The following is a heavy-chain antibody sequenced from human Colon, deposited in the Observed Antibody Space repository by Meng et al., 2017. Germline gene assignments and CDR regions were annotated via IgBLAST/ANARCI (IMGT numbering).Heavy chain of an antibody. J-gene: IGHJ4*02. Sequence: LQGAGPGLVRPSETPSLTCTVSGDSISGSRYYWGWIRQSPGKGLEYIATIFYSGRTYYNPSLKSQVTMSVDTANNQFSLKLSSVTAADTAVYYCVRERGSYSGGEFEYWGQGTLVTVSS. V-gene: IGHV4-39*07. CDR3: VRERGSYSGGEFEY. CDR2: IFYSGRT. CDR1: GDSISGSRYY. D-gene: IGHD3-22*01.